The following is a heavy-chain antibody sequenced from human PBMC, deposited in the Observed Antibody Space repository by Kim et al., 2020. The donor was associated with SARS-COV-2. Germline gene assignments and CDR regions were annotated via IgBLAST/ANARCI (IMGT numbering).Heavy chain of an antibody. Sequence: SRQSRVTISVDTSKNQFSLKLSSVTAADTAVYYCARDCSGGSCYSGGHGYWGQGTLVTVSS. CDR3: ARDCSGGSCYSGGHGY. J-gene: IGHJ4*02. D-gene: IGHD2-15*01. V-gene: IGHV4-39*02.